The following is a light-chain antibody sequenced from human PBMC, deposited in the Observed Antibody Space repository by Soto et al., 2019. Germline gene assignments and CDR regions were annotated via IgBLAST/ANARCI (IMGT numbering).Light chain of an antibody. CDR1: KSIRTY. CDR3: QQSYMDPIT. V-gene: IGKV1-39*01. CDR2: DAS. Sequence: EIPRNQPQPAVASSLGNRVPITCRASKSIRTYLNWYQKKPGKAPNIXIYDASRLQSGVPSVFSGSGGGTDFTRSISSVKHEDVATDFCQQSYMDPITFGQGTRLEI. J-gene: IGKJ5*01.